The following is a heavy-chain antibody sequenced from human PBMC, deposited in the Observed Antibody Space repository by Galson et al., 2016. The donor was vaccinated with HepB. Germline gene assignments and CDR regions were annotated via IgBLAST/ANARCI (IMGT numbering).Heavy chain of an antibody. D-gene: IGHD5-24*01. CDR3: VRTGEWLQFFDY. V-gene: IGHV3-74*01. J-gene: IGHJ4*02. CDR2: INSDGSST. Sequence: SLRLSCAVSGFTLGSYWMHWVRQAPGKGLVWVSRINSDGSSTNYADFVKGRFTIARDNAKNTVYLQMNSLRAEDTAVYYCVRTGEWLQFFDYWGQGVLVTVSS. CDR1: GFTLGSYW.